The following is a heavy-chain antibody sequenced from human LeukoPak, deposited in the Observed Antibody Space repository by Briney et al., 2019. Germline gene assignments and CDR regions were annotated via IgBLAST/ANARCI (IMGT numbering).Heavy chain of an antibody. CDR3: AKGAPPVSYYDSSGYYGDPEYFQH. V-gene: IGHV3-23*01. Sequence: GGSLRLSCAASGFTFSSYAMSWVRQAPGKGLEWVSAISGSGGSTYYADSVKGRFTISRDNSKNTLYLQMTSLRAEDTAVYYCAKGAPPVSYYDSSGYYGDPEYFQHWGQGTLVTVSS. CDR2: ISGSGGST. D-gene: IGHD3-22*01. J-gene: IGHJ1*01. CDR1: GFTFSSYA.